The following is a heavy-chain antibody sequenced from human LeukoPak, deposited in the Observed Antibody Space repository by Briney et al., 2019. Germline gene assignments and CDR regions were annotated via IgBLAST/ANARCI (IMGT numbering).Heavy chain of an antibody. J-gene: IGHJ5*02. D-gene: IGHD6-19*01. CDR3: ARFSCGWRFPASAPGA. V-gene: IGHV4-39*01. CDR2: IYYSGST. Sequence: SETLSLTCTVSGGSISSSSYYWGWIRQPPGKGLEWIGSIYYSGSTYYNPSLKSRVTISVDTSKNQFSLKLSSVTAADTAVYYCARFSCGWRFPASAPGAWGQGTLVTVSS. CDR1: GGSISSSSYY.